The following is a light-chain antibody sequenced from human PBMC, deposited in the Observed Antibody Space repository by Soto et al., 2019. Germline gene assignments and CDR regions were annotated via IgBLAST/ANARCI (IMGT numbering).Light chain of an antibody. Sequence: EIVLPKSPGTLSLSPGERATLSCRASQSVSSSCLAWYQQQPGQDPRLLIYGAASRATGIPVRFSGSGSGTDLTLTISSLEPEDYAVSYCQQRSDGHPSTFGQGTRLEIK. CDR3: QQRSDGHPST. V-gene: IGKV3D-20*02. CDR2: GAA. CDR1: QSVSSSC. J-gene: IGKJ5*01.